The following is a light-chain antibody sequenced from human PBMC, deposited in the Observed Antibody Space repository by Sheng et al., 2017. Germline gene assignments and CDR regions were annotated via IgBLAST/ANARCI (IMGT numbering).Light chain of an antibody. CDR1: QSVSDRH. V-gene: IGKV3-20*01. Sequence: EIVMTQSPATLSASPGERATLSCRTSQSVSDRHLAWYQQKPGQSPRLLIYDVSSRATGIPVRFSGSGSGTDFTLTITRLESEDFAVYYCHQYFSAPITFGGGTKVEIK. J-gene: IGKJ4*01. CDR3: HQYFSAPIT. CDR2: DVS.